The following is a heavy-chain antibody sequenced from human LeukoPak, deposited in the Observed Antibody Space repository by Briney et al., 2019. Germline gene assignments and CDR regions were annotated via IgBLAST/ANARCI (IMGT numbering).Heavy chain of an antibody. D-gene: IGHD3/OR15-3a*01. CDR1: GYTFSRYE. Sequence: ASVKVSCKASGYTFSRYEINWVRQATGQGLEWMGWMNPNSGDTGYAQNFLGRVTITRNTSISTVYMELSSLRSEDTAVYYCGRFGPLFQPGLDVWGKGTTVTVSS. V-gene: IGHV1-8*03. J-gene: IGHJ6*04. CDR3: GRFGPLFQPGLDV. CDR2: MNPNSGDT.